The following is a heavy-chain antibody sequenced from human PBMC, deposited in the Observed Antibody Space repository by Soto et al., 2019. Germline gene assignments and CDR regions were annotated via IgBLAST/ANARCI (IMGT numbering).Heavy chain of an antibody. CDR2: INSDGTIS. CDR3: ARLSGDHSAFFSYGMDA. CDR1: GFTFDTYW. V-gene: IGHV3-74*01. Sequence: GWSLRLSCAASGFTFDTYWMNLVRQAPGKGPEWLSGINSDGTISSYADSVKGRFTISRDNARNTLSLQMNSLRADDTAVYYCARLSGDHSAFFSYGMDAWGEGTTVTVSS. D-gene: IGHD2-21*01. J-gene: IGHJ6*04.